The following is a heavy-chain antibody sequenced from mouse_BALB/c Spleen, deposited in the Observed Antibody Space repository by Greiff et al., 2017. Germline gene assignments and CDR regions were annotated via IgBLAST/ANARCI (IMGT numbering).Heavy chain of an antibody. CDR1: GFNIKDTY. CDR2: IDPANGNT. CDR3: ARWDYDVGVFAY. V-gene: IGHV14-3*02. Sequence: EVKLQQSGAELVKPGASVKLSCTASGFNIKDTYMHWVKQRPEQGLEWIGRIDPANGNTKYDPKFQGKATITADTSSNTAYLQLSSLTSEDTAVYYCARWDYDVGVFAYWGQGTLVTVSA. J-gene: IGHJ3*01. D-gene: IGHD2-4*01.